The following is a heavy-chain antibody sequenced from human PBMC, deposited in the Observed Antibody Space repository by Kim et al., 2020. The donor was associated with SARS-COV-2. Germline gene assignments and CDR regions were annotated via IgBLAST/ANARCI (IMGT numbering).Heavy chain of an antibody. V-gene: IGHV3-48*02. CDR2: I. Sequence: IYSSASGKGRFTISRDNAKNSRYLQMNSLRDEDTAVYYCARFEIVGATNYWGQGTLVTVSS. D-gene: IGHD1-26*01. J-gene: IGHJ4*02. CDR3: ARFEIVGATNY.